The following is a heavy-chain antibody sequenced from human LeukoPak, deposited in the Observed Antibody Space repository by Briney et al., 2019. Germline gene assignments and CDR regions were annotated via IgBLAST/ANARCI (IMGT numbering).Heavy chain of an antibody. CDR3: ARVGAVAGSRPSQYYYIDV. CDR1: GYTFTSYG. Sequence: ASVKVSCKASGYTFTSYGISWVRQAPGQGLEWMGWISAYNGNTNYAQKLQGRVTMTTDTSTSTAYMELRSLRSDDTAVYYCARVGAVAGSRPSQYYYIDVWGKGTTVIVSS. D-gene: IGHD6-19*01. J-gene: IGHJ6*03. CDR2: ISAYNGNT. V-gene: IGHV1-18*01.